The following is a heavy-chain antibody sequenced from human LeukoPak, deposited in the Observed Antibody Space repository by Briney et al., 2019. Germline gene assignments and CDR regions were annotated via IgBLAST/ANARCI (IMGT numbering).Heavy chain of an antibody. J-gene: IGHJ4*02. CDR3: ATRDSSGQTLDY. CDR2: INPSGGST. Sequence: GASVKVSCKASGYTFTSYYMHWVRQAPGQGLEWMGIINPSGGSTSYAQKFQGRVTMTRDTSTSTVYMELSSLRSEDTAVYYCATRDSSGQTLDYWGQGTLVTVSS. D-gene: IGHD3-22*01. V-gene: IGHV1-46*01. CDR1: GYTFTSYY.